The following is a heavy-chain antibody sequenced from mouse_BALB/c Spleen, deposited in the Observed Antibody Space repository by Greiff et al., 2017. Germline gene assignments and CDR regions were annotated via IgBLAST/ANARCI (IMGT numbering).Heavy chain of an antibody. V-gene: IGHV1-54*01. Sequence: QVQLQQSGAELVRPGTSVKVSCKASGYAFTNYLIEWVKQRPGQGLEWIGVINPGSGGTNYNEKFKGKATLTADKSSSTAYMQLSSLTSDDSAVYFCASFITTATRGAWFAYWGQGTLVTVSA. CDR1: GYAFTNYL. J-gene: IGHJ3*01. CDR3: ASFITTATRGAWFAY. CDR2: INPGSGGT. D-gene: IGHD1-2*01.